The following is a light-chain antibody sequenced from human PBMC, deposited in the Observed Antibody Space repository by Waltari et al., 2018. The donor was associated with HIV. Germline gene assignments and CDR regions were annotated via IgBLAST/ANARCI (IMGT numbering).Light chain of an antibody. Sequence: QSVLTQPPSVSAAPGQKVTISCSGSSSPIGNNYVSWYQQLPGTAPKLLIYDNNRRPSGIPDRFSGSKSGTSATLGITGLQTGDEADYYCGTWDSSLSVIVFGTGTKVTVL. V-gene: IGLV1-51*01. J-gene: IGLJ1*01. CDR3: GTWDSSLSVIV. CDR2: DNN. CDR1: SSPIGNNY.